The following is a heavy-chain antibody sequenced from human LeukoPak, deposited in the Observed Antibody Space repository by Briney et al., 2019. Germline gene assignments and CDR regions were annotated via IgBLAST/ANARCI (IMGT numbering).Heavy chain of an antibody. CDR3: AREDAIVATTELDY. CDR1: GYTFTGYY. CDR2: INPNSGGT. V-gene: IGHV1-2*02. J-gene: IGHJ4*02. Sequence: GASVKVSCKASGYTFTGYYMHWVRQAPGQGLEWMGWINPNSGGTNYAQKFQGRVTMTGDTSISTAYMELSRLRSDDTAVYYCAREDAIVATTELDYWGQGTLVTVSS. D-gene: IGHD5-12*01.